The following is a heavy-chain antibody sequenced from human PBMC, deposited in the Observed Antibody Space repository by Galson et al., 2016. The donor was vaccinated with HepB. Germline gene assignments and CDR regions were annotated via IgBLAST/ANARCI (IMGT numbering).Heavy chain of an antibody. Sequence: SVKVSCKASEYTFSTYEINWVRQATGQGLEWMGWMNPNSGDTGHTQRFQGRVTMTRDTSTSTAYMELSSLRSEDTAVYYCAREGSYYTLDYRGQGTLVTVSS. CDR1: EYTFSTYE. V-gene: IGHV1-8*02. J-gene: IGHJ4*02. CDR2: MNPNSGDT. CDR3: AREGSYYTLDY. D-gene: IGHD1-26*01.